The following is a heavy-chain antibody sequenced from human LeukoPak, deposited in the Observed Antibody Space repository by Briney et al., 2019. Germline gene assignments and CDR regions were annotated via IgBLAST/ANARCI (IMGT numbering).Heavy chain of an antibody. CDR2: INHSGST. CDR1: GGSFSGYY. V-gene: IGHV4-34*01. D-gene: IGHD4-17*01. J-gene: IGHJ4*02. CDR3: ARGGRNGDYEEDYFDY. Sequence: PSETLSLTCAVYGGSFSGYYWSWIRQPPGKGLEWIGEINHSGSTNYNPSLKSRVTISVDTSKNQFSLKLSSVTAADTAVYYCARGGRNGDYEEDYFDYWGQGTLVTISS.